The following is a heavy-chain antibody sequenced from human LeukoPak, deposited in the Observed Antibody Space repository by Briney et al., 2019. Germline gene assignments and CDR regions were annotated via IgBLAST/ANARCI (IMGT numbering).Heavy chain of an antibody. CDR2: ISSSSSYI. CDR3: ARVQSNEWRWTPQYYYYGMDV. CDR1: GFTFSSYS. J-gene: IGHJ6*02. Sequence: MPGGSLRLSCAASGFTFSSYSMNWVRQAPGKGLEWVSSISSSSSYIYYADSVKGRFTISRDNAKNSLYLQMNSLRAEDTAVYYCARVQSNEWRWTPQYYYYGMDVWGQGTTVTVSS. D-gene: IGHD2-15*01. V-gene: IGHV3-21*01.